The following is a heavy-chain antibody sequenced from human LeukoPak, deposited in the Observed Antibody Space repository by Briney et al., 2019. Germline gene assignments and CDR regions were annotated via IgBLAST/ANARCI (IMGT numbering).Heavy chain of an antibody. CDR1: GYTFTSYA. CDR3: ARGYSSTHAFDI. Sequence: GASVKVSCKASGYTFTSYAMHWVRQAPGQRLEWMGWINAGNGNTKYSQKFQGRVTITKDTSASTAYMELSSLRSEDTAVYYCARGYSSTHAFDIWGQGTMVTVSS. D-gene: IGHD6-13*01. V-gene: IGHV1-3*01. CDR2: INAGNGNT. J-gene: IGHJ3*02.